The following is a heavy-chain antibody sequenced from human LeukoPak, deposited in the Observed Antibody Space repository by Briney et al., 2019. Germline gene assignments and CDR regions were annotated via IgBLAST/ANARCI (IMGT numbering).Heavy chain of an antibody. CDR3: AREDCSGGDCTSFDY. D-gene: IGHD2-15*01. CDR2: INPGGST. J-gene: IGHJ4*02. CDR1: GGTFSGYY. Sequence: SGTLSLTCAVYGGTFSGYYWSWIRQSPGKGLEWIGKINPGGSTNYNPSLESRVIISVDTSKNQFSLKMDSVRAADTAVYYCAREDCSGGDCTSFDYWGQGTLVTVSS. V-gene: IGHV4-34*01.